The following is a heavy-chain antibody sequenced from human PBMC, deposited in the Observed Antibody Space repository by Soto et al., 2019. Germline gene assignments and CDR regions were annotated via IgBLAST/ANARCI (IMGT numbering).Heavy chain of an antibody. D-gene: IGHD2-2*01. CDR3: ATAIADDAFDI. Sequence: QVQLVQSGAEVKKPGASVKVSCTASGYTFTSYAMHWVRQAPGQRLEWMGWINAGNGNTKYSQKFQGRVTSNRDTSASTAYMELSSLRSEDTAVYYCATAIADDAFDIWGRGTMVTVSS. CDR1: GYTFTSYA. CDR2: INAGNGNT. J-gene: IGHJ3*02. V-gene: IGHV1-3*01.